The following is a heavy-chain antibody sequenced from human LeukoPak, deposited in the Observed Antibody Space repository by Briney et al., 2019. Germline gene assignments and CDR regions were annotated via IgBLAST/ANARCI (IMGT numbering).Heavy chain of an antibody. CDR3: ARALMYSSGWYGGS. J-gene: IGHJ5*02. CDR2: ISAYNGNT. CDR1: GYTFTSYA. V-gene: IGHV1-18*01. D-gene: IGHD6-19*01. Sequence: GASVKVSCKASGYTFTSYAMHWVRQAPGQGLEWMGWISAYNGNTNYAQKLQGRVTMTTDTSTSTAYMELRSLRSDDTAVYYCARALMYSSGWYGGSWGQGTLVTVSS.